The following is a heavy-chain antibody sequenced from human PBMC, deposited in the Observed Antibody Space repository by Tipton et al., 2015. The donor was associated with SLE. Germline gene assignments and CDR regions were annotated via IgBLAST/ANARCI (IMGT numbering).Heavy chain of an antibody. CDR1: GGSISSSTYY. CDR2: IYYSGST. Sequence: LRLSCTVSGGSISSSTYYWGWIRQPPGKGLEWIGNIYYSGSTNYNPSLKSRVTMTVDTSKNQFSLKLNSVTAADTALYYCARQWPGDVSAFDFWGQGTMVTVSS. CDR3: ARQWPGDVSAFDF. V-gene: IGHV4-39*01. J-gene: IGHJ3*01. D-gene: IGHD4-17*01.